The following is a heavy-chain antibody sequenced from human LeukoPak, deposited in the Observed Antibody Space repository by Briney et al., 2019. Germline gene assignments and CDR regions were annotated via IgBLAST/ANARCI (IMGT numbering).Heavy chain of an antibody. V-gene: IGHV3-23*01. D-gene: IGHD6-13*01. CDR2: ISDSGDST. Sequence: PGGSLRLSCAASGFTFRYYAMNWVRQAPGKGLEWVSVISDSGDSTYYADSVKGRFTISRDNSKNTLYLQLNSLRVEDMAVYYCAKVKQQQSVGGFDHWGQGTLVTVSS. J-gene: IGHJ4*02. CDR3: AKVKQQQSVGGFDH. CDR1: GFTFRYYA.